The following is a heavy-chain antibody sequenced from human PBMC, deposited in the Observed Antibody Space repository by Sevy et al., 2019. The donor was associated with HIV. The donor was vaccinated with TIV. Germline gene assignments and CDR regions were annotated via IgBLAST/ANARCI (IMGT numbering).Heavy chain of an antibody. CDR3: ATAREYYSDNSGYLDY. V-gene: IGHV1-24*01. CDR1: GYTLSELS. CDR2: FDPDDGET. Sequence: ASVKVSCKVSGYTLSELSMHWVRQPPGKGLEWMGRFDPDDGETIYAQRFQGRVTMTEDTSADTAYMELSSLRSEDTAMYYCATAREYYSDNSGYLDYWGQGTLVTVS. D-gene: IGHD3-22*01. J-gene: IGHJ4*02.